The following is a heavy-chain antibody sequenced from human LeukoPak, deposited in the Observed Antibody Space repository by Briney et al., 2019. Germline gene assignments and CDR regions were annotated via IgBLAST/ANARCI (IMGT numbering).Heavy chain of an antibody. CDR3: ARALNPTGATYYYYYMDV. D-gene: IGHD4-17*01. CDR1: GGSISSYY. V-gene: IGHV4-39*07. CDR2: IYYSGST. Sequence: SETLSLTCTVSGGSISSYYWGWIRQPPGKGLEWIGSIYYSGSTYYNPSLKSRVTISVDTSKNQFSLKLSSVTAADTAVYYCARALNPTGATYYYYYMDVWGKGTTVTVSS. J-gene: IGHJ6*03.